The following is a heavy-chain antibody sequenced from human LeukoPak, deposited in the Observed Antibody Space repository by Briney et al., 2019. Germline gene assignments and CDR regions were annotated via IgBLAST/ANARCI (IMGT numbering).Heavy chain of an antibody. D-gene: IGHD3-10*01. CDR2: IIPILGIA. V-gene: IGHV1-69*04. J-gene: IGHJ5*02. Sequence: ASVKVSCKASGGTFSSYAISWVRQAPGQGLEWMGRIIPILGIANYAQKFQGRVTITADKSTSTAYMELSSLRSEDTAVYYCARAMHKPKYYGSGSHNWFDPWGQGTLVTVSS. CDR3: ARAMHKPKYYGSGSHNWFDP. CDR1: GGTFSSYA.